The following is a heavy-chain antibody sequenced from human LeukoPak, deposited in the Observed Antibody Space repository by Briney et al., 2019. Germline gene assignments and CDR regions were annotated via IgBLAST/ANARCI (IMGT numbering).Heavy chain of an antibody. CDR3: AKDLEYGSGAGWFDP. Sequence: GGSLRLSCAASGFTFSSYAMSWVRQAPGRGLEWVSAISGNDGRTYYADSVKGRFTISRDISKNTLYLQMNSLRAEDTAVYYCAKDLEYGSGAGWFDPWGQGTLVTVSS. V-gene: IGHV3-23*01. J-gene: IGHJ5*02. CDR2: ISGNDGRT. CDR1: GFTFSSYA. D-gene: IGHD3-10*01.